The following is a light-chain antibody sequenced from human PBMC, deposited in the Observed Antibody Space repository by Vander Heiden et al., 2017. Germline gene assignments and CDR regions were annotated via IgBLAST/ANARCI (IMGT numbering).Light chain of an antibody. Sequence: DIVLTQSPDPLPVPLREWTTINCKSSQGVLYSSNNKNNLAWYQQPPDHPPKLLIYWSSTREAGVSDRCSGRWSGADFTLTISSLQAEDVAVYYCQQYYSTPQTFGQGTKVEIK. CDR2: WSS. CDR1: QGVLYSSNNKNN. V-gene: IGKV4-1*01. J-gene: IGKJ2*01. CDR3: QQYYSTPQT.